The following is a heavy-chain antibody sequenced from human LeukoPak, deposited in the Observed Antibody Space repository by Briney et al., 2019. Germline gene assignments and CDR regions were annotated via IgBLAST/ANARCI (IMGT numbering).Heavy chain of an antibody. CDR3: ASPIDILTGYTHY. Sequence: SAITCSGGSTYYAHSVKGPFTISRHHSKNTLYLQMNRLRAEDTAVYYCASPIDILTGYTHYWGQGTLVTVSS. V-gene: IGHV3-23*01. J-gene: IGHJ4*02. CDR2: ITCSGGST. D-gene: IGHD3-9*01.